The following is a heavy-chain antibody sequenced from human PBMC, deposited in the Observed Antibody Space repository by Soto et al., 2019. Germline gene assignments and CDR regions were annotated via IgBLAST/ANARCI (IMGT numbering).Heavy chain of an antibody. J-gene: IGHJ4*02. V-gene: IGHV3-23*01. D-gene: IGHD6-13*01. CDR3: AKYRIAAAGTGFDY. CDR2: ISGSGGST. CDR1: GFTFSIYA. Sequence: GGSLRLSCAASGFTFSIYAMRWVRHAPGKGLEWVSAISGSGGSTYYADSVKGRFTISRDNSKNTLYLQMNSLRAEDTAVYYCAKYRIAAAGTGFDYWGQGTLVTVSS.